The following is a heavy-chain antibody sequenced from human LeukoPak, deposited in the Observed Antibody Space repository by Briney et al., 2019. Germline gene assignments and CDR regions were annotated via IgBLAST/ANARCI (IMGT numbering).Heavy chain of an antibody. J-gene: IGHJ4*02. D-gene: IGHD1-26*01. V-gene: IGHV3-49*04. CDR1: GFTFGDYA. CDR3: TSEWELLHY. Sequence: GGSLRLSCTASGFTFGDYAMSWVRQAPGKGLEWVGFIRSKAYGGTTEYAASVKGRFTISRDDSKSIAYLQMNSLKTEDTAVYYCTSEWELLHYWGQGTLVTVSS. CDR2: IRSKAYGGTT.